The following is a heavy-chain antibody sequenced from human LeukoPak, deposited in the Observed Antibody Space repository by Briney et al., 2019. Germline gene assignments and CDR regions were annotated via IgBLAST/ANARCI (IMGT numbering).Heavy chain of an antibody. CDR2: IYLSGST. Sequence: PSETLSLTCAVSGYSITSGYYWVWIRQPPGNGLQLLGSIYLSGSTYYNPSLKTRVTISVDTSKNQFSLKLSSVTAADTAVYYCARLYLRDHCSSTSCYGLYFDYWAREPWSPSPQ. CDR1: GYSITSGYY. V-gene: IGHV4-38-2*01. CDR3: ARLYLRDHCSSTSCYGLYFDY. J-gene: IGHJ4*02. D-gene: IGHD2-2*01.